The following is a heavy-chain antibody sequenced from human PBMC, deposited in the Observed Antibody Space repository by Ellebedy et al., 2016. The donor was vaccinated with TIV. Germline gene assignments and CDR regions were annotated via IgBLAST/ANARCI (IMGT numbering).Heavy chain of an antibody. CDR2: IWFNGRQK. V-gene: IGHV3-33*01. CDR1: GFNFRNYH. CDR3: AREVEGGQGNMDV. D-gene: IGHD1-26*01. Sequence: GESLKISCGASGFNFRNYHMHWVRQAPGKGLEWVALIWFNGRQKYYADSVKGRFSISRDNFRKALYLQINALRDDDTGVYYCAREVEGGQGNMDVWGQGTTVTVSS. J-gene: IGHJ6*02.